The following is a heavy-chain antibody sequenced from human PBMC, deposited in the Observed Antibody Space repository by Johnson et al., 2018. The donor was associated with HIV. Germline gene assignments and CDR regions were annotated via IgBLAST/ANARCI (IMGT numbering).Heavy chain of an antibody. V-gene: IGHV3-20*04. J-gene: IGHJ3*02. Sequence: EVQLVESGGGVVQPGRSLRLSCAASGFTFDDYGMSWVRQAPGKGLEWVSGINWNGGSTGYADSVKGRFTISRDNAKNSLYLQMNSLRAEDTAVYYCARAGNYDFWSGYYFRAFDIWGQGTMVTVSS. D-gene: IGHD3-3*01. CDR3: ARAGNYDFWSGYYFRAFDI. CDR2: INWNGGST. CDR1: GFTFDDYG.